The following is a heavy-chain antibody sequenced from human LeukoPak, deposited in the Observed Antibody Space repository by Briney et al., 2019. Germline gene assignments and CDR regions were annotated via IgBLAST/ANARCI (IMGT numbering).Heavy chain of an antibody. CDR1: GGTFSSYA. J-gene: IGHJ4*02. V-gene: IGHV1-69*04. Sequence: SVKVSCKASGGTFSSYAISWVRQAPGQGLEWMGRIIPILGIANYAQKFQGRVTITADKSTSTAYMELSSLRSEDTAVYYCARQEYDFHAQYYFDYWGQGTLVTVSS. D-gene: IGHD3-3*01. CDR2: IIPILGIA. CDR3: ARQEYDFHAQYYFDY.